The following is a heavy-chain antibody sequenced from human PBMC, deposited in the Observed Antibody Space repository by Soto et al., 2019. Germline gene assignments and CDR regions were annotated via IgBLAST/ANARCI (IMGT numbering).Heavy chain of an antibody. Sequence: SETLSLTCTVSGGSISSGGCYWSWIRQHPGKGLEWIGYIYYSGSTYYNPSLKSRVTISVDTSKNQFSLKLSSVTAADTAVYYCARDKRKYPLLLGDYYYGMDVCRQGTTVTVSS. CDR2: IYYSGST. V-gene: IGHV4-31*03. D-gene: IGHD2-2*01. CDR3: ARDKRKYPLLLGDYYYGMDV. CDR1: GGSISSGGCY. J-gene: IGHJ6*02.